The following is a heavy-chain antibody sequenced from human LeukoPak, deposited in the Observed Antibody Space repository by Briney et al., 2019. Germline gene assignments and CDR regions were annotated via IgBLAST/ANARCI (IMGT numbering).Heavy chain of an antibody. CDR2: IWYGGSNK. V-gene: IGHV3-33*08. Sequence: GGSLRLSCEATGFSFSGYAMSWVRQAPGKGLEWVAVIWYGGSNKYYADSVKGRFTISRDNSKNTLYLQMNSLRAEDTAVYYCARDGFDAIVVVPAATYGMDVWGKGTTVTVSS. J-gene: IGHJ6*04. D-gene: IGHD2-2*01. CDR1: GFSFSGYA. CDR3: ARDGFDAIVVVPAATYGMDV.